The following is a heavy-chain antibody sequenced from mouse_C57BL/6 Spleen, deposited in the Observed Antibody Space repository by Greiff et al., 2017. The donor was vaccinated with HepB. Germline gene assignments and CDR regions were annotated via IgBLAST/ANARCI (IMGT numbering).Heavy chain of an antibody. CDR1: GYSITSGYY. D-gene: IGHD1-1*01. Sequence: EVKLMESGPGLVKPSQSLSLTCSVTGYSITSGYYWNWIRQFPGNKLEWMGYISYDGSNNYNPSLKNRISITRDTSKNQFFLKLNSVTTEDTATYYCARGIYGSSYDFDYWGQGTTLTVSS. J-gene: IGHJ2*01. CDR3: ARGIYGSSYDFDY. V-gene: IGHV3-6*01. CDR2: ISYDGSN.